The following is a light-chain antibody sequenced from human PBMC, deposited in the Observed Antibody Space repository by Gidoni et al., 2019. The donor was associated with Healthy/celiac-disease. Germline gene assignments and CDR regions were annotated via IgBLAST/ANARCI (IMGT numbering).Light chain of an antibody. J-gene: IGKJ2*02. CDR3: QQLNSYPPGT. CDR2: AAS. CDR1: QGISSD. Sequence: DIQLTQSPSCLSASVGDRVTITCRASQGISSDLAWYQQKPGKAPKLLIYAASTLQSGVPSRFSGSGSGTEFTLTISSLQPEDFAPYYCQQLNSYPPGTFGQGTKLEIK. V-gene: IGKV1-9*01.